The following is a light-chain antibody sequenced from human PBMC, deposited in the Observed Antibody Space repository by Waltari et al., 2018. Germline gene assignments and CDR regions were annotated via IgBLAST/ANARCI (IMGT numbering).Light chain of an antibody. CDR1: QSVSSSY. V-gene: IGKV3-20*01. Sequence: EIGLTQSPGTLSLSPGERATLSCRASQSVSSSYLAWYQQKPGQAPSLLIYGASSRATGIPDRFSGSWSATDFTLTISRLEPEDYAVSYCQQYGSSPLTFGGGTKVEIK. CDR2: GAS. J-gene: IGKJ4*01. CDR3: QQYGSSPLT.